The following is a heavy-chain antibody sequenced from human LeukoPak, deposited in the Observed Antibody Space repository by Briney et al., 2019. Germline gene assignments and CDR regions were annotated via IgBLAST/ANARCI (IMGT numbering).Heavy chain of an antibody. D-gene: IGHD6-6*01. CDR2: INHSGST. CDR3: ARGGLRAARPGNWFDP. CDR1: GGSFSGYY. V-gene: IGHV4-34*01. Sequence: SETLSLTCAVYGGSFSGYYWSWIRQPPGKGLEWIGEINHSGSTNYNPSLKSRVTISVDTSKNQFSLKLSSVTAADTAVYYCARGGLRAARPGNWFDPWGQGTLVTVSS. J-gene: IGHJ5*02.